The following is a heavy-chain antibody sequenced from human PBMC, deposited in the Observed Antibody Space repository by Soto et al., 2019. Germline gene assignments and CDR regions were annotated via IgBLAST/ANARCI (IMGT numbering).Heavy chain of an antibody. D-gene: IGHD2-2*01. J-gene: IGHJ5*02. Sequence: GESLKISCKGSGYSFTGYWIGWVRQMPGKGLEWMGIIYPGDSDTRYSPSFQGQVTISADKSISTAYLQWSSLKASDTAMYYCARSIRGDIVVVPAAPGWFDPWGQGTQVTVSS. V-gene: IGHV5-51*01. CDR1: GYSFTGYW. CDR3: ARSIRGDIVVVPAAPGWFDP. CDR2: IYPGDSDT.